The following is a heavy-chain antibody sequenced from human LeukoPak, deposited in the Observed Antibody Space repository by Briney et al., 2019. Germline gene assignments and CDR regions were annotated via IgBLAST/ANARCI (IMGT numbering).Heavy chain of an antibody. Sequence: SQTLSLTCAISGDSVSSNSAAWNWIRQSPSRGLEWLGRTYYRSKWYNDYAVSVKSRITINPDTSKNQFSLKLSSVTAADTAVYYCARRGRRRYYYDSRKDYYFDYWGQGTLVTVSS. V-gene: IGHV6-1*01. J-gene: IGHJ4*02. CDR2: TYYRSKWYN. CDR1: GDSVSSNSAA. CDR3: ARRGRRRYYYDSRKDYYFDY. D-gene: IGHD3-22*01.